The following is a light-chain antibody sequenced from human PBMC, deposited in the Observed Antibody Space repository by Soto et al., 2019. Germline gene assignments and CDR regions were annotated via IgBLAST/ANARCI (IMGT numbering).Light chain of an antibody. CDR2: GVS. Sequence: ETVLTQSPGTLSLSPGERAILSCRASQFVDNKFLAWYQQKSGQAPRLLIYGVSNRATGIPDRFSASGSGTIFPLIFSEMEPWGVGGDSGKKISSSPYSFGPGTKLEF. CDR3: KKISSSPYS. CDR1: QFVDNKF. J-gene: IGKJ2*01. V-gene: IGKV3-20*01.